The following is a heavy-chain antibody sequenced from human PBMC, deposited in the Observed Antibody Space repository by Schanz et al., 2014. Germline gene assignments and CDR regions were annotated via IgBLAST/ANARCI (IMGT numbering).Heavy chain of an antibody. CDR2: RDSSGST. J-gene: IGHJ4*02. V-gene: IGHV4-4*07. CDR3: ARDGLGADY. Sequence: QLQLQESGPGLVKPSETLSLTCTVSGGSMTTYYWSWIRQPAGKGLEWIGHRDSSGSTKYNPSLKSRVTISIDTSKNQISLRLRSVTEADTAVYYCARDGLGADYWGQGTLVTVSA. CDR1: GGSMTTYY.